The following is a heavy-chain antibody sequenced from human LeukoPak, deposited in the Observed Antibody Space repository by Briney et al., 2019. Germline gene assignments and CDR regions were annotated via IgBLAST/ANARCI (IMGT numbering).Heavy chain of an antibody. J-gene: IGHJ3*02. D-gene: IGHD3-3*01. Sequence: PGGSLRLSCAASGFAFSAYWMSCVRQAPGKGVEWVATIKEDGSETLYVDSVKGRFTISRDNAMNALYLQMNSLRVEDTAVYYCAGDDGWVFRIWGQGTMVTVSS. CDR3: AGDDGWVFRI. CDR2: IKEDGSET. V-gene: IGHV3-7*01. CDR1: GFAFSAYW.